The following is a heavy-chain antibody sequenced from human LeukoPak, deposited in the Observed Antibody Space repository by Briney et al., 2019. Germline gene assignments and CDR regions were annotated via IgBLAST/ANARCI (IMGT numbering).Heavy chain of an antibody. J-gene: IGHJ4*02. CDR1: GYTFTSYG. CDR3: ARDTTPHSSIDF. CDR2: ISAYNGNT. V-gene: IGHV1-18*01. D-gene: IGHD5-18*01. Sequence: ASVKVSCKASGYTFTSYGISWVRQASGQGLEWMGWISAYNGNTNYAQKLQGRVTMTTDTSTSTAYMDLRSLRSDDTAVYYCARDTTPHSSIDFWGQGTLVTVSS.